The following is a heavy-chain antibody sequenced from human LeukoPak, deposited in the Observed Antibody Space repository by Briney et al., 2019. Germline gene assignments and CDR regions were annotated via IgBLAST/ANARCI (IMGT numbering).Heavy chain of an antibody. V-gene: IGHV6-1*01. J-gene: IGHJ6*02. CDR1: GDIVSSNSAA. D-gene: IGHD3-10*01. Sequence: SQTLSLTCALSGDIVSSNSAAWNWIRQSPSRGLEWLVRTYYRSKWYNDYAVSVKSRITINPDTSKNQFSLQLNSVTPEDTAVYYCARVFGSGSYYTRYYYYGMDVWGQGTTVTVSS. CDR3: ARVFGSGSYYTRYYYYGMDV. CDR2: TYYRSKWYN.